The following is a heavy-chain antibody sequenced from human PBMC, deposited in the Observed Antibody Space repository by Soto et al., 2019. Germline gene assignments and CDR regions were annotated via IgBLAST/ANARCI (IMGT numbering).Heavy chain of an antibody. Sequence: ASVKVSCKASGYTFTSYAMHWVRQAPGQRLEWMGWINAGNGNTKYSQKFQGRVTITRDTSASTAYMELSSLRSEDTAVYYCARDLIAAAGPPEYIQHWGQGTLVTVSS. CDR1: GYTFTSYA. CDR3: ARDLIAAAGPPEYIQH. V-gene: IGHV1-3*01. CDR2: INAGNGNT. D-gene: IGHD6-13*01. J-gene: IGHJ1*01.